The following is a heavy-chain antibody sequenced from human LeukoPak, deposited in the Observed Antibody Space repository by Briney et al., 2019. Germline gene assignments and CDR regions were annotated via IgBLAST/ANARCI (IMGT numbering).Heavy chain of an antibody. CDR3: ARDTRSSYLQYYFDY. Sequence: ASVKVSCTASGYTFTDYYMHWARQAPGQGLEWIGWISPDSGRTGFAQKFQGRVTMTRDTSISTAYMELSRLGYDDTAVYYCARDTRSSYLQYYFDYWGQGTLVTVSS. D-gene: IGHD5-24*01. CDR1: GYTFTDYY. CDR2: ISPDSGRT. V-gene: IGHV1-2*02. J-gene: IGHJ4*02.